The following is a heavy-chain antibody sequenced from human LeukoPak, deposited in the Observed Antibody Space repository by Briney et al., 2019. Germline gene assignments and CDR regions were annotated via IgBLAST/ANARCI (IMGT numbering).Heavy chain of an antibody. CDR3: AKDQHSTGGHFAY. V-gene: IGHV3-23*01. CDR1: GFTFSSYA. Sequence: PGGSLRLSCAASGFTFSSYAMSWVRQAPGKGLEWVSAISSGGGSTYYADSVKGRFTISRDNSKNTLHLQMNSLRAEDTAIYYCAKDQHSTGGHFAYWGQGTLVTVSS. D-gene: IGHD2-2*01. J-gene: IGHJ4*02. CDR2: ISSGGGST.